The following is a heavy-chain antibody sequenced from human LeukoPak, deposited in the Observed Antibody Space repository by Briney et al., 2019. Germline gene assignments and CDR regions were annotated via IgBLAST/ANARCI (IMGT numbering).Heavy chain of an antibody. CDR2: INHSGST. CDR3: ARVGYYGSGNYWPLY. V-gene: IGHV4-34*01. CDR1: GGSFSGYY. D-gene: IGHD3-10*01. Sequence: SETLSLTCAVYGGSFSGYYWSWIRQPPGKGLEWIGEINHSGSTNYNPSLKSRVTISVDTSKNQFSLKLSSVTAADTAVYYCARVGYYGSGNYWPLYWGQGTLVTVSS. J-gene: IGHJ4*02.